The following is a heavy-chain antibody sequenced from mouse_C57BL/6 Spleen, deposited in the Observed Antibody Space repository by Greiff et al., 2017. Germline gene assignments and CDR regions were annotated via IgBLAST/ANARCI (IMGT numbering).Heavy chain of an antibody. J-gene: IGHJ3*01. D-gene: IGHD1-1*01. CDR2: INPSSGYT. CDR1: GYTFTSYW. V-gene: IGHV1-7*01. CDR3: ASYGSSSWFAY. Sequence: VQLQQSGAELAKPGASVKLSCKASGYTFTSYWMHWVKQRPGQGLEWIGYINPSSGYTKYNQKFKDKATLTADKSSNTAYMQLSSLTYEDSAVYYCASYGSSSWFAYWGQGTLVTVSA.